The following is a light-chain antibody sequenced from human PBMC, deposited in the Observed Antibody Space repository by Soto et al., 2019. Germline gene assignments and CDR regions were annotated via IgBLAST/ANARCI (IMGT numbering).Light chain of an antibody. Sequence: QSALTQPASVSGSPGQSITISCTGTSSDVGGYDYVSWYQLHPGKAPNLMVFEVSNRPSGLSYRFSGYKSGNTPSLTISGIQAVFEADYFCSSYSISTAYLFGTGTKLTVL. CDR1: SSDVGGYDY. CDR2: EVS. V-gene: IGLV2-14*01. CDR3: SSYSISTAYL. J-gene: IGLJ1*01.